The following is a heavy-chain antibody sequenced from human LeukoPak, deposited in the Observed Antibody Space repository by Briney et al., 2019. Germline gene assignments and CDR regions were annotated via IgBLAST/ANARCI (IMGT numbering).Heavy chain of an antibody. D-gene: IGHD3-22*01. CDR2: ISYDGSNK. Sequence: GGSLRLSCAASGFTFSSYGMHWVRQAPGKGLEWVAVISYDGSNKYYADSVKGRFTISRDNSKNTLYLQMNSLRAEDTAVYYCAKTDSSGYYSSYFDYWGQGTLVTVSS. J-gene: IGHJ4*02. CDR1: GFTFSSYG. CDR3: AKTDSSGYYSSYFDY. V-gene: IGHV3-30*18.